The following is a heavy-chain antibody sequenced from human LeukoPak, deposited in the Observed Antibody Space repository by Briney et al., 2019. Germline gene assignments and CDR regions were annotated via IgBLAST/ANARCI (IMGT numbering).Heavy chain of an antibody. CDR3: SREDWNYQQGVRYNFFDP. CDR1: GFTFSDYY. D-gene: IGHD1-7*01. V-gene: IGHV3-11*04. Sequence: GGSLRLSCAASGFTFSDYYMSWIRQAPGKGLEWVSYISSSGSTIYYADSVKGRFTISRDNAKNTLYLQMNNLRAEDTAVYYCSREDWNYQQGVRYNFFDPWGQGTLVTVSS. CDR2: ISSSGSTI. J-gene: IGHJ5*02.